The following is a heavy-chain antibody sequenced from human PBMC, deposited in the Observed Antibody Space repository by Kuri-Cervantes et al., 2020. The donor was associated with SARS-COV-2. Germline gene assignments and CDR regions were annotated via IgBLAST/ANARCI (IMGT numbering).Heavy chain of an antibody. CDR2: IWYDGSNK. D-gene: IGHD3-10*01. Sequence: GGSLRLSCAASGFTFSSYGMHWVRQAPGKGLEWVAVIWYDGSNKYYADSVKGRFTISRDNPKNTLYLQMNSLRAEDTAVYYCARDRGRGSPRKYFDYWGQGTLVTVSS. J-gene: IGHJ4*02. V-gene: IGHV3-33*01. CDR1: GFTFSSYG. CDR3: ARDRGRGSPRKYFDY.